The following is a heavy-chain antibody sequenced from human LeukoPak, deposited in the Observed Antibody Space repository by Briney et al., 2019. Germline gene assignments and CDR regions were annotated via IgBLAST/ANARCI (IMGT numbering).Heavy chain of an antibody. CDR3: ARDRGGGSYLGAFDI. V-gene: IGHV1-2*02. CDR1: GYTFIGYY. D-gene: IGHD1-26*01. J-gene: IGHJ3*02. Sequence: ASVKVSCKASGYTFIGYYMHWVRQAPGQGLEWMGWINPNTGSTNFAQKFQGRVTMTRDTSISTAYMELSRLRSDDTAVYYCARDRGGGSYLGAFDIWGQGTMVTVSS. CDR2: INPNTGST.